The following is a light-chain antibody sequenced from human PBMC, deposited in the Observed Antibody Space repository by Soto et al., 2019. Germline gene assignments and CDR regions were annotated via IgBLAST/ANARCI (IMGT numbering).Light chain of an antibody. CDR2: GVS. V-gene: IGKV3-20*01. J-gene: IGKJ1*01. CDR1: QSVTSNY. Sequence: EIVLTQSPGTLSLSPGKRATPSCRASQSVTSNYFAWFQQKPGQAPRLLIFGVSDRAPGIPDRFSASGSGTDFTLTISRLEPEDFAVYYCLQYGDSPRTFGQGTKVEIK. CDR3: LQYGDSPRT.